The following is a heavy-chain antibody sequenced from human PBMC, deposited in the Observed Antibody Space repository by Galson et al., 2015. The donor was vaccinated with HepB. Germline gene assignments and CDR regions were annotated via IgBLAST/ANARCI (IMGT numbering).Heavy chain of an antibody. V-gene: IGHV4-59*01. CDR1: GGSISSYY. Sequence: ETLSLTCTVSGGSISSYYWSWIRQPPGKGLEWIGYIYYSGSTNYNPSLKSRVTISVDTSKNQFSLKLSSVTAADTAVYYCARVKIAVAGKARDYYGMDVWGQGTTVTVSS. J-gene: IGHJ6*02. D-gene: IGHD6-19*01. CDR2: IYYSGST. CDR3: ARVKIAVAGKARDYYGMDV.